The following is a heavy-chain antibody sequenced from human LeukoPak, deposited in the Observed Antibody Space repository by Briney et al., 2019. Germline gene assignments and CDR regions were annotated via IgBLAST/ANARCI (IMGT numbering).Heavy chain of an antibody. CDR3: TTTEFPQLERRWVHGFYP. D-gene: IGHD1-1*01. V-gene: IGHV3-73*01. Sequence: GGSVSLSCPASGFTFSGYGMHWVRQASGKGLEWVGRIRSKANSYAHAYDASVKGRFTISRDDSKNTAYLQMNSLKTEDTAVYYGTTTEFPQLERRWVHGFYPWGQVTLVTVSS. J-gene: IGHJ5*02. CDR1: GFTFSGYG. CDR2: IRSKANSYAH.